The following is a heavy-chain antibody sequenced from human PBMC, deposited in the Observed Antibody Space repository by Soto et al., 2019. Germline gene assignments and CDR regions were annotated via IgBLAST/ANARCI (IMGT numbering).Heavy chain of an antibody. Sequence: QVQLVESGGGVVQPGRSLRLSCAASGFKFGSYGMHWVRQAPGKGLEWVALISFDGSNKHYGDSVKGRFAISRDTSKNTLYLQMNSLRAEDTAFYYCAKDHERETTLTPGLLDHWGQGTLVIVSP. CDR1: GFKFGSYG. CDR3: AKDHERETTLTPGLLDH. V-gene: IGHV3-30*18. CDR2: ISFDGSNK. J-gene: IGHJ4*02. D-gene: IGHD4-17*01.